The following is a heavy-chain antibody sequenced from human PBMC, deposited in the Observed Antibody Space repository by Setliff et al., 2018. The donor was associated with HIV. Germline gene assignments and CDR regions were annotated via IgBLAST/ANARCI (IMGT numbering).Heavy chain of an antibody. V-gene: IGHV4-59*11. D-gene: IGHD6-19*01. J-gene: IGHJ4*02. Sequence: SETLSLTCSVADASMTSHYLTWIRQPRGMGLEWIGNIYGSGTTKYNPSLRSRVTISVDKSKNQLSLSLDSVTAADTAVYYCATDPKGDGWAYFDSWGQGTLVTVSS. CDR2: IYGSGTT. CDR3: ATDPKGDGWAYFDS. CDR1: DASMTSHY.